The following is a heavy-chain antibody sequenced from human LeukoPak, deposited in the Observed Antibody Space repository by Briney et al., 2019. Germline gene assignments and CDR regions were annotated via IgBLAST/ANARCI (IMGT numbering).Heavy chain of an antibody. Sequence: PGGSLRLSCAASGFTFSSYSMNWVRQAPGKGLEWVSSISSSSSYIYYADSVKGRFTISRDNAKNTLYLQMNSLSAEDTAVYYCAKDHGYYGSGRYEFDYWGQGTLVTVSS. CDR3: AKDHGYYGSGRYEFDY. V-gene: IGHV3-21*01. J-gene: IGHJ4*02. D-gene: IGHD3-10*01. CDR1: GFTFSSYS. CDR2: ISSSSSYI.